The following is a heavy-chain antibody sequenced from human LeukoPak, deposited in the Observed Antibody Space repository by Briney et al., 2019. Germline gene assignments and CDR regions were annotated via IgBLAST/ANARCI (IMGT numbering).Heavy chain of an antibody. CDR3: AREPPDCSSTSCYGAYGMDV. CDR1: GFTFSSYS. J-gene: IGHJ6*02. Sequence: GGSLRLSCAASGFTFSSYSMNWVSQAPGKGLEWVSSISSSSSYIYYADPVKGRFTISRDNAKNSLYLQMNSLRAEDTAVYYCAREPPDCSSTSCYGAYGMDVWGQGTTVTVSS. V-gene: IGHV3-21*01. D-gene: IGHD2-2*01. CDR2: ISSSSSYI.